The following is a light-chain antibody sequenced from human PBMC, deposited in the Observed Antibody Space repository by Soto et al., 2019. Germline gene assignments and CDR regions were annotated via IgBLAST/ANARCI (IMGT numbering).Light chain of an antibody. V-gene: IGKV3-15*01. CDR3: QQYNNWPRT. CDR2: GAS. J-gene: IGKJ1*01. Sequence: EIVMTHSPATLSVSPGERATLSCRASQSVSSNLAWYQQKPGQAPRLLIYGASTRATGIPARFSGSGSGTEFTLTISSLQSEDFAVYYCQQYNNWPRTFGKGTKV. CDR1: QSVSSN.